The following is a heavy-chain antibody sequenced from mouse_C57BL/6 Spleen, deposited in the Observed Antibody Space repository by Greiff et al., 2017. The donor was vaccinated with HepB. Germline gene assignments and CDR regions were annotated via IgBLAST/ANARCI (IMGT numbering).Heavy chain of an antibody. CDR2: ISNGGGST. CDR1: GFTFSDYY. Sequence: DVQLQESGGGLVQPGGSLKLSCAASGFTFSDYYMYWVRQTPEKRLEWVAYISNGGGSTYYPDTVKGRFTISRDNAKNTLYLQMSRLKSEDTAMYYCARRTGTGDWYFDVWGTGTTVTVSS. CDR3: ARRTGTGDWYFDV. J-gene: IGHJ1*03. D-gene: IGHD4-1*01. V-gene: IGHV5-12*01.